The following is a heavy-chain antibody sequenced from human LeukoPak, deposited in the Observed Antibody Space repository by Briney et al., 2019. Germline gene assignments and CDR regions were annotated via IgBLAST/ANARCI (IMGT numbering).Heavy chain of an antibody. CDR2: ISYDGSNK. V-gene: IGHV3-30-3*01. CDR1: GFTFSSYA. J-gene: IGHJ4*02. Sequence: GRSLRLSCAASGFTFSSYAMHWVRQAPGKGLEWVAVISYDGSNKYYADSVKGRFTISRDNSKNTLYLQMNSLRAEDTAVYYCAKVSYLGCSGGSCYLHYFDYWGQGTLVTVSS. D-gene: IGHD2-15*01. CDR3: AKVSYLGCSGGSCYLHYFDY.